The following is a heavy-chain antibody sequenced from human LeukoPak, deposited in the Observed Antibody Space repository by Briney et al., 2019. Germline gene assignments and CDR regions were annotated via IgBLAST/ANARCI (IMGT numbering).Heavy chain of an antibody. CDR2: IKHDGSEK. CDR1: GFTFSSYW. D-gene: IGHD6-13*01. CDR3: ARALAAAGTWYYYYYMDV. J-gene: IGHJ6*03. V-gene: IGHV3-7*04. Sequence: GGSLRLSCAASGFTFSSYWMSWVRQAPGKGLEWVANIKHDGSEKYYVDSVKGRFTISRDNAKNSLYLQMNSLRAEDMAVYYCARALAAAGTWYYYYYMDVWGKGTTVTVSS.